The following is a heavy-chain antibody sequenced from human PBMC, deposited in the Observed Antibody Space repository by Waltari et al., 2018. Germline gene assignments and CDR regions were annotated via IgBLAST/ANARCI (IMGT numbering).Heavy chain of an antibody. CDR2: ISGSGGIT. V-gene: IGHV3-23*01. CDR1: GFTFSSHS. D-gene: IGHD2-8*01. CDR3: AKGGVMVYAILFDY. Sequence: EVQLLESGGGLVQPGWSLRLSCAAPGFTFSSHSIGWVRQAPGKGLEWVSAISGSGGITYYADSVKGRFTISRDNSKNTLYLQMNSLRAEDTAVDYCAKGGVMVYAILFDYWGQGTLVTVSS. J-gene: IGHJ4*02.